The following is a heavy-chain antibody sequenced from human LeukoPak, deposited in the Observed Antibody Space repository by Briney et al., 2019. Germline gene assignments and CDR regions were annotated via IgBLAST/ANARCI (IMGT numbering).Heavy chain of an antibody. CDR1: GGSISSYY. V-gene: IGHV4-59*01. Sequence: SETLSLTCTVSGGSISSYYWSWIRQPPGKGLEWIGYIYYSGSTNYNPSLKSRVIISVDTSKNQFSLKLSSVTAADTAAYYCARASSYSSGYYFDYWGQGTLVTVSS. D-gene: IGHD3-22*01. CDR2: IYYSGST. J-gene: IGHJ4*02. CDR3: ARASSYSSGYYFDY.